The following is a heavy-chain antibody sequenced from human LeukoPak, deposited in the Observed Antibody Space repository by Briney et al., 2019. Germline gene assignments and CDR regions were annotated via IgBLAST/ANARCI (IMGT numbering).Heavy chain of an antibody. CDR3: ASSIPDNNWFDP. Sequence: PSETLSLTCTVSGGSISSGGYYWSWIRQHPGKGLEWIGYIYYSGSTYYNPSLKSRVTISVDTSKNQFSLKLSSVTAADTAVYYCASSIPDNNWFDPWGQGTLVTVSS. J-gene: IGHJ5*02. CDR2: IYYSGST. D-gene: IGHD2-2*02. V-gene: IGHV4-31*03. CDR1: GGSISSGGYY.